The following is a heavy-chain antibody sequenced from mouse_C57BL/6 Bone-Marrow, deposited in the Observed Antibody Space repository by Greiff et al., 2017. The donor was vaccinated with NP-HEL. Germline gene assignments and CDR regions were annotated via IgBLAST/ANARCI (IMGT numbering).Heavy chain of an antibody. V-gene: IGHV14-4*01. CDR3: TTSGVRSFYYDMDY. CDR2: IDPENGNT. Sequence: VQLQQSGAELVRPGASVKLSCTASGFNIKNDYMHWVKQRPEQGLEWIGWIDPENGNTEYASKFQGKATITADTSSNTAYLQLSSLTSEDTSVYYCTTSGVRSFYYDMDYWGQGTSVTVSS. D-gene: IGHD3-1*01. J-gene: IGHJ4*01. CDR1: GFNIKNDY.